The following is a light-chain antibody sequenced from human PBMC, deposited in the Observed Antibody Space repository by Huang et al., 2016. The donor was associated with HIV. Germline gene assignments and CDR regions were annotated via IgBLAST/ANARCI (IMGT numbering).Light chain of an antibody. Sequence: DIQMTQSPSSLSASVGDRVTITCRASQSISSYLNWYQQKPGKAPKLLIYAESSLQSGVPSRFSGSGSGTDFTLTISRLQPEDFATYYCQQSYSTLRYTFGQGTKLEIK. CDR2: AES. CDR3: QQSYSTLRYT. J-gene: IGKJ2*01. V-gene: IGKV1-39*01. CDR1: QSISSY.